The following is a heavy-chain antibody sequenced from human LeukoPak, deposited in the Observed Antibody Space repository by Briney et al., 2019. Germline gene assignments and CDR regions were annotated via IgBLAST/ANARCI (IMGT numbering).Heavy chain of an antibody. CDR3: ARGLRSGWYGGFDP. V-gene: IGHV4-59*01. D-gene: IGHD6-19*01. CDR2: IHYTGGT. Sequence: PSETLSLTCSVSGDSFRSYYWSWIRQPPGKGLEWIAYIHYTGGTNYNSSLKSRVTISVDTSKNQLSLKLSSVTAADTGVYYCARGLRSGWYGGFDPWGQGTLVTVSS. CDR1: GDSFRSYY. J-gene: IGHJ5*02.